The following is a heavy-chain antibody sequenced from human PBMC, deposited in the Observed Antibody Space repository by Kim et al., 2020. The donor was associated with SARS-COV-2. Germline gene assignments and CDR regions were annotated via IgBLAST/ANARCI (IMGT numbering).Heavy chain of an antibody. CDR1: GGTFSSYA. J-gene: IGHJ6*02. Sequence: SVKVSCKASGGTFSSYAISWVRQAPGQGLEWMGGIIPIFGTANYAQKFQGRVTITADESTSTAYMELSSLRSEETAVYYCARAPPIAVAGYYYGMDVWGQGTTVTVSS. V-gene: IGHV1-69*13. CDR2: IIPIFGTA. D-gene: IGHD6-19*01. CDR3: ARAPPIAVAGYYYGMDV.